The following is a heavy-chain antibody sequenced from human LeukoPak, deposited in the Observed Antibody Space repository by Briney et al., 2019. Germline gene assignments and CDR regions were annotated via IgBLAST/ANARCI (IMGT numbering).Heavy chain of an antibody. D-gene: IGHD3-10*01. Sequence: SQTLSLTCAVSGGSISSGGYSWSWIRQPPGKGLEWIGYIYYSGSTNYNPSLKSRVTISVDTSKNQFSLKLSSVTAADTAVYYCARGEYYGSGKAFDIWGQGTMVTVSS. CDR2: IYYSGST. V-gene: IGHV4-30-4*07. CDR3: ARGEYYGSGKAFDI. J-gene: IGHJ3*02. CDR1: GGSISSGGYS.